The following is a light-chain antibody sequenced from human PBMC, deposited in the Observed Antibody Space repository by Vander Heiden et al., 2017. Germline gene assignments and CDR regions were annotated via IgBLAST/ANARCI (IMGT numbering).Light chain of an antibody. CDR3: GSFTDTSTLL. CDR2: EGD. Sequence: QSALTQPTSVPLSPGQTITISCTGTSSEVGDHNRGSWYQQHPGKARKLMIYEGDKRPSGVSNRFSGSKSGNTASLTISGLQADDGADYYCGSFTDTSTLLFGGGTTLTVL. J-gene: IGLJ3*02. CDR1: SSEVGDHNR. V-gene: IGLV2-23*01.